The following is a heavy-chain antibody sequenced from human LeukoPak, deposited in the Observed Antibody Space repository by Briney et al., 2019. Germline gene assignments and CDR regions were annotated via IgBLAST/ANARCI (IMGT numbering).Heavy chain of an antibody. V-gene: IGHV4-4*02. CDR3: SRESGAFCPFGY. J-gene: IGHJ4*02. Sequence: GSLRLSCAASGFTFSSYAMSWVRQPPGQGLEWIGEISLSGQTNFNPSLNGRVTMSLDESRNQLSLKLTSVTAADTAIYYCSRESGAFCPFGYWGQGTLVIVPP. CDR2: ISLSGQT. CDR1: GFTFSSYAM. D-gene: IGHD1-26*01.